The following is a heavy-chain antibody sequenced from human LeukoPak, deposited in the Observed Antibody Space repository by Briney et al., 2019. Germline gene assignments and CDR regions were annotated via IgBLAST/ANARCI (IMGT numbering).Heavy chain of an antibody. D-gene: IGHD1-26*01. V-gene: IGHV1-69*04. CDR1: GGTFSSYA. J-gene: IGHJ4*02. CDR3: ARSGSYYLYYFDY. CDR2: IIPILGIA. Sequence: ASVKVSCKASGGTFSSYAISWVRQAPGQGLEWMGRIIPILGIANYAQKFQGRVTITADKSTSTAYMELSSLRSEDTAVYYCARSGSYYLYYFDYWGQGTLVTVFS.